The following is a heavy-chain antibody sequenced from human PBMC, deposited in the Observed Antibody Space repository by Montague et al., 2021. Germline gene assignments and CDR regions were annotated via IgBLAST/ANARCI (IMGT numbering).Heavy chain of an antibody. CDR2: N. D-gene: IGHD6-13*01. V-gene: IGHV6-1*01. CDR3: ARDRDLSSWDY. J-gene: IGHJ4*02. Sequence: NEYAVSVKSRITINPDTSKNQFSLQLNSVTPEDTAMYYCARDRDLSSWDYCGQGTLVTVSS.